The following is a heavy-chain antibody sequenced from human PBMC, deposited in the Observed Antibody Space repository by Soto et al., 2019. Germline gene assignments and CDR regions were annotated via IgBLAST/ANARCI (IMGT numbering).Heavy chain of an antibody. D-gene: IGHD2-15*01. CDR2: IYYSGST. J-gene: IGHJ6*04. Sequence: SETLSLTCTVSGGSISSYYWSWIRQPPGKGLEWIGYIYYSGSTNYNPSLKSRVTISVDTSKNQFSLKLSSVTAADTAVYYCARETAEYCSGGSCYWVTDVWGKGTTVTVSS. V-gene: IGHV4-59*01. CDR1: GGSISSYY. CDR3: ARETAEYCSGGSCYWVTDV.